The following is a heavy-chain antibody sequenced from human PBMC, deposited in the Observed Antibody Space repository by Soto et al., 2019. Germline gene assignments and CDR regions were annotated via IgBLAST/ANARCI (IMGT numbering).Heavy chain of an antibody. CDR1: GFTFSTYG. J-gene: IGHJ4*02. CDR3: AKGGSGDL. D-gene: IGHD3-10*01. Sequence: SLRLSCAASGFTFSTYGFHWVRQAPGKGLEWVAIITSDASYKSYADSVKGRFTTSRDNSKNTLFLQMNSLRPDDTAVYYCAKGGSGDLWGQGTLVTVSS. V-gene: IGHV3-30*18. CDR2: ITSDASYK.